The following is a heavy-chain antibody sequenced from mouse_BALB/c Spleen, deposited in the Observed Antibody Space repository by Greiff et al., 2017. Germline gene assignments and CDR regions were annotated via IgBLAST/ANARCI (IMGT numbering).Heavy chain of an antibody. CDR2: ISNGGGST. Sequence: EVQVVESGGGLVQPGGSLKLSCAASGFTFSSYTMSWVRQTPEKRLEWVAYISNGGGSTYYPDTVKGRFTISRDNAKNTLYLQMSSLKSEDTAMYYCARHGDGYKTFAYWGQGTLVTVSA. V-gene: IGHV5-12-2*01. D-gene: IGHD2-3*01. J-gene: IGHJ3*01. CDR3: ARHGDGYKTFAY. CDR1: GFTFSSYT.